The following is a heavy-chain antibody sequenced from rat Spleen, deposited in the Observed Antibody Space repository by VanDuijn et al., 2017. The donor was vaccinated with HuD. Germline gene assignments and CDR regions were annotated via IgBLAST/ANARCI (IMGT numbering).Heavy chain of an antibody. CDR3: AREDSGLDY. Sequence: QVQVKESGPGLVQPSQTLSLTCTVSGSPLTSNSVHWVRQPPGKGLEWMGGIWGDGNTDYNSALKSRLSISRDTSKNQVFLKMNSLQSEDTTTYYCAREDSGLDYWGQGVMVTVSS. V-gene: IGHV2-1*01. J-gene: IGHJ2*01. D-gene: IGHD4-3*01. CDR1: GSPLTSNS. CDR2: IWGDGNT.